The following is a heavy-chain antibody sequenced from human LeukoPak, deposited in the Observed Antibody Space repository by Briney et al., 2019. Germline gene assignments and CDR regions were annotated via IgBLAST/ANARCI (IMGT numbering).Heavy chain of an antibody. V-gene: IGHV4-59*01. D-gene: IGHD5-18*01. CDR3: ASGYSYGPIYFDY. CDR2: IYYSGGT. J-gene: IGHJ4*02. CDR1: GGSISSYY. Sequence: SETLSLTCTVSGGSISSYYWSWIRQPPGKGLEWIGYIYYSGGTNYNPSLKSRVTISVDTSKNQFSLKLSSVTAADTAVYYCASGYSYGPIYFDYWGQGTLVTVSS.